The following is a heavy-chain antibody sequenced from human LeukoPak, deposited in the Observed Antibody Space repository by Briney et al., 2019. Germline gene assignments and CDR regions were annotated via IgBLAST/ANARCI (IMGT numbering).Heavy chain of an antibody. CDR3: AKIQAFHAYYYDSSGYHDFDY. J-gene: IGHJ4*02. CDR2: ISSSSSYI. V-gene: IGHV3-21*04. D-gene: IGHD3-22*01. CDR1: GFTFSSYS. Sequence: GGSLRLSCAASGFTFSSYSMNWVRQAPGKGLEWVSSISSSSSYIYYADSVKGRFTISRDNSKNSLYLQMNSLRTEDTALYYCAKIQAFHAYYYDSSGYHDFDYWGQGTLVTVSS.